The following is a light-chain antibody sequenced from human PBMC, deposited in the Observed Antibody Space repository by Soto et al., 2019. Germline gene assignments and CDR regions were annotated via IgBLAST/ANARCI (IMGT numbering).Light chain of an antibody. Sequence: QSVLTQPASVSGSPGQSITISCTGTSSDAGGYNYVSWYQHHPGKAPKLMIYEVSNRPSGVSYRFSGSKSGNTASLTISGLQAEDEADYYCNSYTGSGIVFGTGTKVTVL. CDR3: NSYTGSGIV. CDR1: SSDAGGYNY. J-gene: IGLJ1*01. V-gene: IGLV2-14*01. CDR2: EVS.